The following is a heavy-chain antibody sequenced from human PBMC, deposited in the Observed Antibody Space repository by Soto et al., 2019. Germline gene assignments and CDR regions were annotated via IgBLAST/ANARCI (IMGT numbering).Heavy chain of an antibody. CDR1: GYTFSSYG. CDR3: ARGPIDDILTGNCGGMDV. Sequence: QVQLVQSGAEVKKPGASVKVSCKASGYTFSSYGISWVRQAPGQGLEWMGWISAYNGNTNYAQKLQGRVTMTTDTSTSTAYMELRSLRSDDTAVYYCARGPIDDILTGNCGGMDVWGQGTTFTVSS. CDR2: ISAYNGNT. J-gene: IGHJ6*02. V-gene: IGHV1-18*01. D-gene: IGHD3-9*01.